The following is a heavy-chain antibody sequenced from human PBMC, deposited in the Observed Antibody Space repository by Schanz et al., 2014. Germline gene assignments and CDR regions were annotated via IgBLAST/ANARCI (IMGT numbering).Heavy chain of an antibody. CDR1: GFTFSTHA. D-gene: IGHD2-8*01. V-gene: IGHV3-30*03. CDR3: TTDNGHFAFDF. J-gene: IGHJ3*01. Sequence: VQLVESGGGVVQPGRSLRLSCAASGFTFSTHAMHWVRQAPGKGLEWVALVSSDGNNDYYTDSVKGRFTISRDNSKSTLYVEMNSLRVEDTAVYYCTTDNGHFAFDFWGQGTMVTVSS. CDR2: VSSDGNND.